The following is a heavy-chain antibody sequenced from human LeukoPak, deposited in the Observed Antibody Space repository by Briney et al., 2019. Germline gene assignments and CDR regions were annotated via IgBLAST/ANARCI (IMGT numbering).Heavy chain of an antibody. CDR2: INHSGST. Sequence: SSETLSLTCAVYGGSFSGYYWSWIRQPPGKGLEWIGEINHSGSTNYNPSLKSRVTISVDTSKNQFSLKLSSVTAADTAVYYCARDGVYGDYGGWFDPWGQGTPVTVSS. CDR1: GGSFSGYY. CDR3: ARDGVYGDYGGWFDP. V-gene: IGHV4-34*01. D-gene: IGHD4-17*01. J-gene: IGHJ5*02.